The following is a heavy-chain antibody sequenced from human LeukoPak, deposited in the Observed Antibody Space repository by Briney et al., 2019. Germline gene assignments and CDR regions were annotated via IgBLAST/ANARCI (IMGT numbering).Heavy chain of an antibody. J-gene: IGHJ4*02. CDR1: GFTFDDYG. CDR3: ARVHITIFGVVTAPFDY. CDR2: IDWNGGST. Sequence: GGSLRLSCAASGFTFDDYGMSWVRQAPVKGLEWVSGIDWNGGSTGYADSVKGRFTISRDNAKNSLYLQMNSLRAEDTALYYCARVHITIFGVVTAPFDYWGQGTLVTVSS. V-gene: IGHV3-20*04. D-gene: IGHD3-3*01.